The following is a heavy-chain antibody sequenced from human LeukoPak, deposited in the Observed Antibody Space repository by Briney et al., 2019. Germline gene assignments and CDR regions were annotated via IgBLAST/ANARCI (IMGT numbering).Heavy chain of an antibody. CDR1: GFTVSSNY. CDR2: IYSGGST. D-gene: IGHD2/OR15-2a*01. Sequence: GGSLRLSCAASGFTVSSNYMSWVRQAPGKGLEWVSVIYSGGSTYYADSVKGRFTISRDNSKNTLYLQMNSLRAEDTAVYYCARDYFKAYYMDVWGKGTTVTVSS. V-gene: IGHV3-53*01. J-gene: IGHJ6*03. CDR3: ARDYFKAYYMDV.